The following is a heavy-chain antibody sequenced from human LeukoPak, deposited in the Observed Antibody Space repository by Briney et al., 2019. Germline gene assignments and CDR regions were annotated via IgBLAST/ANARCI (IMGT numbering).Heavy chain of an antibody. J-gene: IGHJ4*02. CDR1: GFTFSSYG. CDR3: ARDRGSSSWYLYYFDY. Sequence: GGSLRLSCAASGFTFSSYGMHWVRQAPGKGLEWVAVISYDGSNKYYADSVKGRFTISRDNSKNTLYLQMNSLRAEDTAVYYCARDRGSSSWYLYYFDYWGQGTLVTVSS. V-gene: IGHV3-30*03. D-gene: IGHD6-13*01. CDR2: ISYDGSNK.